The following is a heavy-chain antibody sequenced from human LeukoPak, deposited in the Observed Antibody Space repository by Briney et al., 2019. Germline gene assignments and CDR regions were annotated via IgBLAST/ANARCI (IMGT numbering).Heavy chain of an antibody. D-gene: IGHD4-17*01. CDR2: INPSGGST. V-gene: IGHV1-46*01. Sequence: PKASVKVSCKASGYTFTSYYMHWVRQAPGQGLEWMGIINPSGGSTSYAQKFQGRVTMTRDTSTSTVYMELSSLRSEDTAVYYCARAYGDYDHMGLWSGMDVWGQGTTATVSS. J-gene: IGHJ6*02. CDR3: ARAYGDYDHMGLWSGMDV. CDR1: GYTFTSYY.